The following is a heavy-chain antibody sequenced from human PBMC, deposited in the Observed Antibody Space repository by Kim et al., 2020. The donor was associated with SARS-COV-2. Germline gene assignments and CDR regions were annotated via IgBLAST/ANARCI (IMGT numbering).Heavy chain of an antibody. J-gene: IGHJ4*02. CDR1: GFTFSNYW. CDR3: VAGSGWLPNY. CDR2: IKQDGSEK. D-gene: IGHD3-3*01. V-gene: IGHV3-7*01. Sequence: WGSLRLSCAASGFTFSNYWMNWVRQAPGKALEWVANIKQDGSEKYYVDSVEGRFTISRDNAENSLYLQMNSLTAADTAVYYCVAGSGWLPNYWGQGTLVTVSS.